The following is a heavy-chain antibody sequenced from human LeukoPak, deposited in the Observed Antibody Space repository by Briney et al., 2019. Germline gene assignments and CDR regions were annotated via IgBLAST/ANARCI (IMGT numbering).Heavy chain of an antibody. V-gene: IGHV1-18*01. J-gene: IGHJ6*02. Sequence: GASVKVSCKASGYTFTSYGISWVRQAPGQGLEWMGWISAYNGNTNYAQKLQGRVTMTTDTSTSTAYMELRSLRSDDTAVYYCARVGDVRGYSGYDWGIFYGMDVWGQGTTVTVSS. CDR2: ISAYNGNT. CDR1: GYTFTSYG. D-gene: IGHD5-12*01. CDR3: ARVGDVRGYSGYDWGIFYGMDV.